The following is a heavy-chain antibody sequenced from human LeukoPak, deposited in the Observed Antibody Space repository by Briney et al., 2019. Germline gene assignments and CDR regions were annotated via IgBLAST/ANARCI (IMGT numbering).Heavy chain of an antibody. CDR2: INHGGST. V-gene: IGHV4-34*01. Sequence: SETLSLTCAVYGGSFSGYYWSWIRQPPGKGLEWIGEINHGGSTNYNPSLKSRVTISVDTSKNQFSLKLSSVTAADTAVYYCARQEQWLPYYFDYWGQGTLVTVSS. D-gene: IGHD6-19*01. CDR1: GGSFSGYY. J-gene: IGHJ4*02. CDR3: ARQEQWLPYYFDY.